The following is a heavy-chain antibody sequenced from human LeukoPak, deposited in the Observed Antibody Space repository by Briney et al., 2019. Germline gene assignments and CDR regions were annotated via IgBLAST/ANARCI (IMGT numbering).Heavy chain of an antibody. CDR1: GYTFTGYY. V-gene: IGHV1-18*04. J-gene: IGHJ4*02. Sequence: ASVTVFCKASGYTFTGYYIHWVRQAPGQGLEWLGWISVYTGYTDYAQKFQGRVTMTTDTYTSTAYMELGSLRSDDTAVFYCACSFGSSSWYYFDYWGQGTLVTVSS. CDR3: ACSFGSSSWYYFDY. D-gene: IGHD6-13*01. CDR2: ISVYTGYT.